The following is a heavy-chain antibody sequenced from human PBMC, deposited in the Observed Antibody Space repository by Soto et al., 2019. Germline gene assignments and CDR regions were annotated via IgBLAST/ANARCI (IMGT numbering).Heavy chain of an antibody. J-gene: IGHJ5*02. CDR2: IYWDDDK. CDR1: GFSLSTSGVG. V-gene: IGHV2-5*02. Sequence: QITLKESGPTLVKPTPTLTLTCTFSGFSLSTSGVGVGWIRQPPGKALEWLALIYWDDDKRYSPSLKSRLTITKDTSKNQVVLTVTNMDPVDTATYYCAQLHADSRGVGFDPWGQGTLVTVSS. CDR3: AQLHADSRGVGFDP. D-gene: IGHD3-22*01.